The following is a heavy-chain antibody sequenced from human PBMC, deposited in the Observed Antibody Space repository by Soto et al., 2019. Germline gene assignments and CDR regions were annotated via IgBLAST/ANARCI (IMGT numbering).Heavy chain of an antibody. Sequence: QVQLQESGPGLVKPSQTLSLTCTVSVGSISSGGYYWSWIRQHPGKGLEWIGYIYYSGSTYYNPSLKSRVTISVDTSKNQFSLKLSSVTAADTAVYYCARDTIDDSSGQYEGGFDPWGQGTLVTVSS. CDR2: IYYSGST. CDR3: ARDTIDDSSGQYEGGFDP. D-gene: IGHD3-22*01. CDR1: VGSISSGGYY. V-gene: IGHV4-31*03. J-gene: IGHJ5*02.